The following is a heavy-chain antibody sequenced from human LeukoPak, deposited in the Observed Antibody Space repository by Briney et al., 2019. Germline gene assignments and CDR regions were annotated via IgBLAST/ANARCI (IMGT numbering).Heavy chain of an antibody. V-gene: IGHV4-61*02. D-gene: IGHD3-10*01. J-gene: IGHJ6*03. CDR3: ARDNSRFGELLNHYYYYYYYMDV. CDR1: GGSISSGSYY. CDR2: IYTSGST. Sequence: SETLSLTCTVSGGSISSGSYYWSWIRQPAGKGLEWIGRIYTSGSTNYNPSLKSRVTMSVDTSKNQFSLKLSSVTAADTAVYYCARDNSRFGELLNHYYYYYYYMDVWGKGTTVTISS.